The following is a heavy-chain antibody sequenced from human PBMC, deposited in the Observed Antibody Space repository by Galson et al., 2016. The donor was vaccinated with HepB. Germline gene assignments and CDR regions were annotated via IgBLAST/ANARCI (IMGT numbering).Heavy chain of an antibody. V-gene: IGHV1-46*01. D-gene: IGHD3-9*01. CDR2: FNPSGART. CDR3: ARGAPPDWSFHYYHMDV. Sequence: SVKVSCKASGYTFISYCIHWVRQAPGQGLEWMAIFNPSGARTTFAQKFQGKVTMTRDTSTSTVYMELSSLRSEDTAMYYCARGAPPDWSFHYYHMDVWGQGTTVTVSS. CDR1: GYTFISYC. J-gene: IGHJ6*02.